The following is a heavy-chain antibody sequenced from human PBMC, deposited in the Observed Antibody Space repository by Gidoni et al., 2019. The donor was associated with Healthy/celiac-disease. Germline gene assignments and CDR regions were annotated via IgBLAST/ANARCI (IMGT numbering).Heavy chain of an antibody. Sequence: QVQLVESGGGLVKPGGSLRLSCAASGFTFSDYDMSWIRQAPGKGLEWVSYISSSSSYTNYANAVKGRFTISRDNAKNPLYLQMNSLRAEDTAVYYCASWRYYYGSGDHPWGQGTLVTVSS. CDR2: ISSSSSYT. J-gene: IGHJ5*02. V-gene: IGHV3-11*05. CDR3: ASWRYYYGSGDHP. D-gene: IGHD3-10*01. CDR1: GFTFSDYD.